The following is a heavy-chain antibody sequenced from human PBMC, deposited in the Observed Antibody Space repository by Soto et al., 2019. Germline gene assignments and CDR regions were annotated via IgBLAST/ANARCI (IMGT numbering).Heavy chain of an antibody. V-gene: IGHV1-18*04. CDR2: ISAYNGNT. D-gene: IGHD3-3*01. CDR3: ARGHVLRFLEWLYDGMDV. CDR1: VYTFARYG. Sequence: XSVNVSYQASVYTFARYGIRWVRQAPGQGLEWMGWISAYNGNTNYAQKLQGRVTMTTDTSTSTAYMELRSLRSDDTAVYYCARGHVLRFLEWLYDGMDVWGQGTTVTVSS. J-gene: IGHJ6*02.